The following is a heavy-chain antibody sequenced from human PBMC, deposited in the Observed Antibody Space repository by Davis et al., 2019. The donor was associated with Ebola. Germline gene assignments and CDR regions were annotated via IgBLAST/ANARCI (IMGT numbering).Heavy chain of an antibody. D-gene: IGHD3-10*01. CDR3: ARKRLWFGEGFDY. CDR1: GGSISSSNW. CDR2: IYHSGST. J-gene: IGHJ4*02. V-gene: IGHV4-4*02. Sequence: MPSETLSLTCAVSGGSISSSNWWRWVRQPPGKGLEWIGEIYHSGSTNYNPSLKSRVTISVDTSKNQFSLKLSSVTAADTAVYYCARKRLWFGEGFDYWGQGTLVTVSS.